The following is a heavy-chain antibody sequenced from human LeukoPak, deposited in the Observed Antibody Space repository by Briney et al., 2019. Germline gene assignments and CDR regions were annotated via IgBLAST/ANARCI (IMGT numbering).Heavy chain of an antibody. V-gene: IGHV3-33*01. J-gene: IGHJ6*02. CDR1: GFTFSSYG. CDR2: IWYDGSNK. Sequence: PGRSLRLSCAASGFTFSSYGMHWVRQAPGKGLEWVAVIWYDGSNKYYADSVKGRFTISRDNSKNTLYLQMNSLKTEDTAVYYCTRDGPGYCSSTSCPRNYYGMDVWGQGTTVTVSS. CDR3: TRDGPGYCSSTSCPRNYYGMDV. D-gene: IGHD2-2*01.